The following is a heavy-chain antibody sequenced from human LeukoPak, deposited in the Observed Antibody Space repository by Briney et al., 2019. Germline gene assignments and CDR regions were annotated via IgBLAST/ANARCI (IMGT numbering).Heavy chain of an antibody. D-gene: IGHD3-22*01. CDR3: ARDRASSGTDY. CDR2: INSDGSST. J-gene: IGHJ4*02. CDR1: GFTFSSYW. V-gene: IGHV3-74*01. Sequence: GGSLRLSCAASGFTFSSYWIHWVRQVPGKWLVWVSRINSDGSSTSYADSVKGRFTISRDNAKNTLYLQMNSLRAEDTAVYYCARDRASSGTDYWGQGTLVTVSS.